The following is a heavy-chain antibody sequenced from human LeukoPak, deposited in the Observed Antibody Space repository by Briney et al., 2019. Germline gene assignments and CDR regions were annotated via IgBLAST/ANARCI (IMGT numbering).Heavy chain of an antibody. CDR1: GYTFTSYA. CDR2: IIPIFGTA. Sequence: SVKVSCKASGYTFTSYAISWVRQAPGQGLEWMGGIIPIFGTANYAQKFQGRVTITTDESTSTAYMELSSLRSEDTAVYYCARSGSRQLLSSPFFDYWGQGTLVTVSS. V-gene: IGHV1-69*05. CDR3: ARSGSRQLLSSPFFDY. D-gene: IGHD2-2*01. J-gene: IGHJ4*02.